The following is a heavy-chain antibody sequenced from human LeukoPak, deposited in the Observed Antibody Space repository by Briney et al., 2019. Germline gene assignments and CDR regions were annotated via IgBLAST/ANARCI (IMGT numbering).Heavy chain of an antibody. CDR2: ISYDGSNK. CDR3: ASHHHYDFWSGYYRDY. V-gene: IGHV3-30-3*01. CDR1: GFTFSSNA. J-gene: IGHJ4*02. Sequence: GGSLRLSCAASGFTFSSNALSWVRQAPGKGLEWVAVISYDGSNKYYADSVKGRFTISRDNSKNTLYLQMNSLRAEDTAVYYCASHHHYDFWSGYYRDYWGQGTLVTVSS. D-gene: IGHD3-3*01.